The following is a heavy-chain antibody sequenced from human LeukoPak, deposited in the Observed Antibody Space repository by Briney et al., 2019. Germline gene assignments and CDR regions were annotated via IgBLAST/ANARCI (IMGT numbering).Heavy chain of an antibody. Sequence: GASVKVSCKASGYTFTGYYMHWVRHAPGQGLEWMGWINPNSGGTNHAQKFQGRVTMTRDTSISTAYMELSRLRSDDTAVYYCARDRPLDADDYYGFYYFDYWGQGTLVTVSS. CDR2: INPNSGGT. J-gene: IGHJ4*02. D-gene: IGHD3-10*01. CDR1: GYTFTGYY. CDR3: ARDRPLDADDYYGFYYFDY. V-gene: IGHV1-2*02.